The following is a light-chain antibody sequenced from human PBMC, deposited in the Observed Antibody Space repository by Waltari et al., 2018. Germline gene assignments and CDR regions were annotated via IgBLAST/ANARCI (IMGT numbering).Light chain of an antibody. J-gene: IGKJ2*01. V-gene: IGKV1-8*01. Sequence: AIRMTQSPSSLSASTGDRVTITCRASQRFSTYLAWYQQKPGKAPKLLIYAASTLQRGVPLRFSGFGSETEFTLTITGLQPEDFATYYCQQSLDSPYTFGQGTRLEI. CDR2: AAS. CDR1: QRFSTY. CDR3: QQSLDSPYT.